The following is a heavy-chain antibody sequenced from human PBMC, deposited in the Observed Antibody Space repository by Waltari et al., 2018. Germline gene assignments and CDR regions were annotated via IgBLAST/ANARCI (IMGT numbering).Heavy chain of an antibody. D-gene: IGHD2-21*02. CDR1: GFIVSPNY. Sequence: EVQLVESGGGVIQPGGSLRLSCAASGFIVSPNYMSWVRQAPGKGLEWVSVIYNDGTKLYADSVKGRFTVSRDNSKNMVHLQMDSRRAEDTAVYYCATDGDGDCSLCLAQWGQGTLVTVSS. CDR2: IYNDGTK. J-gene: IGHJ4*02. V-gene: IGHV3-53*01. CDR3: ATDGDGDCSLCLAQ.